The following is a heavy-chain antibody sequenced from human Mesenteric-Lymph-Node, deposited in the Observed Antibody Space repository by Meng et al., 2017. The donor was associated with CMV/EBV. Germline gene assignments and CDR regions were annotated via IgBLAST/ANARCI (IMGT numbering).Heavy chain of an antibody. CDR3: ARALAPTFDY. CDR2: INSDGSST. Sequence: GEFLKISCTASGFTFSSYWMNWVRQAPGKGLVWVSRINSDGSSTSYADSVKGRFTISRDNAKNTLYLQMNSLRAEDTAVYYCARALAPTFDYWGQGTLVTVSS. CDR1: GFTFSSYW. D-gene: IGHD2-15*01. V-gene: IGHV3-74*01. J-gene: IGHJ4*02.